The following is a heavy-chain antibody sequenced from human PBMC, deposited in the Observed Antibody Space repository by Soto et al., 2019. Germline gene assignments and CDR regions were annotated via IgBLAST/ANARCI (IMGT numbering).Heavy chain of an antibody. CDR3: AREVYGAEYYYGMDV. V-gene: IGHV4-59*01. D-gene: IGHD4-17*01. CDR1: GDSISRYY. Sequence: SETLSLTCAVSGDSISRYYWSWIRQPPGKGLEWIGYIYYTGTTTYNPSLKSRVTISVDTSKNQFSLNLSSVTAADTAVYYCAREVYGAEYYYGMDVWGQGPTVTVSS. CDR2: IYYTGTT. J-gene: IGHJ6*02.